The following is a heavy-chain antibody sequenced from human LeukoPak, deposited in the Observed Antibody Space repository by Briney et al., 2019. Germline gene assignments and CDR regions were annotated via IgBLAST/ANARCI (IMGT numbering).Heavy chain of an antibody. J-gene: IGHJ5*02. CDR2: IYYSGST. D-gene: IGHD3-22*01. CDR3: AGLGASGNGYLSWFDP. CDR1: GGSISGFY. V-gene: IGHV4-59*01. Sequence: PSETLSLTCTVSGGSISGFYWSWLRQPPGKGLEWIGYIYYSGSTNYNPSLKSRVTISVDTSNNQFSLKLSSVTAADTAVYYCAGLGASGNGYLSWFDPWGQGTLVTVSS.